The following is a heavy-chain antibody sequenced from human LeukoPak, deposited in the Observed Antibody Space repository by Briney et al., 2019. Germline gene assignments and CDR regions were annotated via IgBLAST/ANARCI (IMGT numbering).Heavy chain of an antibody. CDR3: ASGLLWFGELLPYFDY. D-gene: IGHD3-10*01. J-gene: IGHJ4*02. Sequence: GASVKVSCKASGYTFTSYGISWVRQAPGQGLEWMGWISAYNGNTNYAQKLQGRVTMTRDTSISTAYMELSRLRSDDTAVYYCASGLLWFGELLPYFDYWGQGTLVTVSS. V-gene: IGHV1-18*01. CDR2: ISAYNGNT. CDR1: GYTFTSYG.